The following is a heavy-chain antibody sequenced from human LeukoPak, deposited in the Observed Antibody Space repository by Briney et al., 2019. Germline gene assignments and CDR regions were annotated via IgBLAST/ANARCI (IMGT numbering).Heavy chain of an antibody. D-gene: IGHD1-14*01. V-gene: IGHV3-48*01. CDR3: ARGGPGNYYYYMDV. J-gene: IGHJ6*03. Sequence: GGSLRLSCAASGFTFSSYSMNWVRQAPGKGLEWVSYISSSSSTIYYAVSVKGRFTISRDNAKNSLYLQMNSLRAEDTAVYYCARGGPGNYYYYMDVWGKGTTVTVSS. CDR1: GFTFSSYS. CDR2: ISSSSSTI.